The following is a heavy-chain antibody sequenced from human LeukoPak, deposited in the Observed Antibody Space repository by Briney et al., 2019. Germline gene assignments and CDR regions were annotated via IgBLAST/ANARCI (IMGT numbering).Heavy chain of an antibody. CDR3: ARDTSGWYNY. CDR1: GYTFTGYY. V-gene: IGHV1-2*02. D-gene: IGHD6-19*01. Sequence: ASVKVSCKASGYTFTGYYIHWVRQAPGQGPEWMGWINPDRGGTYYAQKFQGRVTMTRDTSISAAYMELSRLRSDDTAVYYCARDTSGWYNYWGQGTLVTVSS. J-gene: IGHJ4*02. CDR2: INPDRGGT.